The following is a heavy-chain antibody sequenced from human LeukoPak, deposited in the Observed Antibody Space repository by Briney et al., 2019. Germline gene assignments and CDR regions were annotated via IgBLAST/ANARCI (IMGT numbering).Heavy chain of an antibody. CDR2: INPNSGVT. J-gene: IGHJ4*02. D-gene: IGHD5-18*01. CDR3: AKDAYSGFSSSYNMDS. V-gene: IGHV1-2*02. CDR1: GYTVTGHY. Sequence: ASVKVSCKASGYTVTGHYLHWVRQAPGQGLQWMGWINPNSGVTNYAQKFQGRVTMTRDTSINTAYMELHSLTSDDTAMYYCAKDAYSGFSSSYNMDSWGQGTLVTVSS.